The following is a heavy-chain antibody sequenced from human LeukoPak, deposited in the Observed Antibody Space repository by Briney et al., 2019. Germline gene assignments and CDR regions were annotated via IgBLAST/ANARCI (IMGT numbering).Heavy chain of an antibody. CDR2: IYYSGST. D-gene: IGHD3-3*01. CDR3: ARGLDFWSGYPRDY. J-gene: IGHJ4*02. Sequence: SETLSLTCTVSGGSISSYYWSWIRQPPGKGLEWIGYIYYSGSTYYNPSLKSRVTISVDTSKNQFSLKLSSVTAADTAVYYCARGLDFWSGYPRDYWGQGTLVTVSS. V-gene: IGHV4-30-4*08. CDR1: GGSISSYY.